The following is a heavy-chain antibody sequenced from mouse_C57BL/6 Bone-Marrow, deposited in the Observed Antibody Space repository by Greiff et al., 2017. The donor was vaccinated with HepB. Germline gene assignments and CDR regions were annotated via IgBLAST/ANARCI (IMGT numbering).Heavy chain of an antibody. J-gene: IGHJ4*01. CDR3: ASEGGWFVYDYAMDY. Sequence: VQLQQPGAELVKPGASVKLSCKASGYTFTSYWMHWVKQRPGQGLEWIGMIHPNSGSTNYNEKFKSKATMTVDKSSSTAYMQLSSLTSEDSAVYSCASEGGWFVYDYAMDYWGQGTSVTVSS. CDR1: GYTFTSYW. CDR2: IHPNSGST. D-gene: IGHD2-3*01. V-gene: IGHV1-64*01.